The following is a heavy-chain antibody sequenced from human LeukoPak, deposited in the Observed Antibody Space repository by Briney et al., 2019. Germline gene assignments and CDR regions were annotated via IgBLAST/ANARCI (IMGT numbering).Heavy chain of an antibody. CDR3: ARDGSVAALSYFQH. V-gene: IGHV3-66*01. J-gene: IGHJ1*01. Sequence: PGGSLRLSCAASGFTVSSNYMSWVRQAPGKGLEWVSVIYSGGSTYYADSVKGRFTISRDNSKNTLYLQMNSLRAEDTAVYYCARDGSVAALSYFQHWGQGTLVTVSS. CDR2: IYSGGST. D-gene: IGHD2-15*01. CDR1: GFTVSSNY.